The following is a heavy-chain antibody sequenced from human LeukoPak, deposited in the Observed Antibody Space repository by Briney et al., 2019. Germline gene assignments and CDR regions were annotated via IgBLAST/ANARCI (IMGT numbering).Heavy chain of an antibody. CDR3: PRDFVGNTMVRGVYDY. D-gene: IGHD3-10*01. CDR1: EYTFTGYY. J-gene: IGHJ4*02. Sequence: ASVKVSCKASEYTFTGYYMHWVRQAPGQGLEWMGWINPDSGGTNYAQKFQGRVTMTRDTSISTAYMELSRLRSDDTAVYYCPRDFVGNTMVRGVYDYWGQGTLVTVSS. CDR2: INPDSGGT. V-gene: IGHV1-2*02.